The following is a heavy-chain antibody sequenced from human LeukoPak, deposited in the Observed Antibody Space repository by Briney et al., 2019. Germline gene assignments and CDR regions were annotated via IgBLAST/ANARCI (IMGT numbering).Heavy chain of an antibody. Sequence: SETLSLTCTVSGSSISSHSWGWVRHPPGEGLEWIGYDSNSGNINYNPALKSRVTISVDTSERQFSLKLSSVSAADAAVYYCARDNWGSLDYWGQGILVTVSS. J-gene: IGHJ4*02. CDR1: GSSISSHS. D-gene: IGHD7-27*01. V-gene: IGHV4-59*11. CDR3: ARDNWGSLDY. CDR2: DSNSGNI.